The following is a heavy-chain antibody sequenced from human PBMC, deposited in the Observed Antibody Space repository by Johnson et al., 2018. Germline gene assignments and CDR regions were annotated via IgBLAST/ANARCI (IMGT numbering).Heavy chain of an antibody. CDR1: GFTFSGSA. J-gene: IGHJ3*02. D-gene: IGHD2-2*01. Sequence: VQLQESGGGLVQPGGSLKLSCAASGFTFSGSAMHWVRQASGKGLEWVGRIRSKANSYATAYAASVKGRFTISSDASKNTAYLQMNSLKTENTGVYYFTSPDIVGVPAAPEDTNDAFKIWGQGTMVTVSS. V-gene: IGHV3-73*02. CDR3: TSPDIVGVPAAPEDTNDAFKI. CDR2: IRSKANSYAT.